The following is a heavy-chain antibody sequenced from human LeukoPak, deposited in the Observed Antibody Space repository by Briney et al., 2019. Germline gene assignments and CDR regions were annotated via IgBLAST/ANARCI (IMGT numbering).Heavy chain of an antibody. D-gene: IGHD3-10*01. CDR1: GYTFTGYY. V-gene: IGHV1-2*02. CDR3: ARGIWFGELSRGRFDP. CDR2: INPNSGGT. J-gene: IGHJ5*02. Sequence: ASVKVSCKASGYTFTGYYMHWVRQAPGQGLDGMGWINPNSGGTNYAQKFQGRVTMTRDTSISTAYMELSRLRSDDTAVYYCARGIWFGELSRGRFDPWGQGTLVTVSS.